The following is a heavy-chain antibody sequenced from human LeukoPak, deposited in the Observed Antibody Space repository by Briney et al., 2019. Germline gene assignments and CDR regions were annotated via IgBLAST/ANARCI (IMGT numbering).Heavy chain of an antibody. J-gene: IGHJ4*02. Sequence: QPGGSLRLSCAASGFTFSDYYMDWVRQAPGKGLEWVSAISGSGGSTYYADSVKGRFTISRDNSKNTLYLQMNSLRAEDTAVYYCAKGRWELRFFGYWGQGTLVTVSS. V-gene: IGHV3-23*01. CDR1: GFTFSDYY. CDR3: AKGRWELRFFGY. CDR2: ISGSGGST. D-gene: IGHD1-26*01.